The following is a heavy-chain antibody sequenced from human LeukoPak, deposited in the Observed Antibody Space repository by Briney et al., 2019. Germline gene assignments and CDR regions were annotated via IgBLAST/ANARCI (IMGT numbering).Heavy chain of an antibody. Sequence: ASVKVSCKASGYTFTGYYMHWVRQAPGQGLGWMGWINPNSGGTNYAQKFQGRVTMTRDTSISTAYMELRSLRSDDTAVYYCARLGDIVVVPAAYFDLWGRGTLSLSPQ. CDR3: ARLGDIVVVPAAYFDL. J-gene: IGHJ2*01. D-gene: IGHD2-2*01. V-gene: IGHV1-2*02. CDR2: INPNSGGT. CDR1: GYTFTGYY.